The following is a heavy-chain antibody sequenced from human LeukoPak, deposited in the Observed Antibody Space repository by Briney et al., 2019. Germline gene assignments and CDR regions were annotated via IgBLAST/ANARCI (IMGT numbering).Heavy chain of an antibody. Sequence: GGSLRLSCAASGFTFSDYYMSWIRQAPGKGLVWVSRINSDGSSTSYADSVKGRFTISRDNAKNTLYLQMNSLRVEDTAVYYCARDRGVRDYYDSSGHWGQGTLVTVSS. J-gene: IGHJ1*01. CDR1: GFTFSDYY. CDR2: INSDGSST. CDR3: ARDRGVRDYYDSSGH. D-gene: IGHD3-22*01. V-gene: IGHV3-74*01.